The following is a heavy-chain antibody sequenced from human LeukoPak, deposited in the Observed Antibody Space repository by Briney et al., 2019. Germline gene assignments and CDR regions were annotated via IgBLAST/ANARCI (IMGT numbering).Heavy chain of an antibody. CDR1: GGSISSLTYY. CDR2: IYYSGST. V-gene: IGHV4-39*01. J-gene: IGHJ4*02. Sequence: SETLSLTCTVSGGSISSLTYYWGWLRQPPGKALEWIGSIYYSGSTYYNPSLKSRVTISVDTSKNQFSLKLSSVTAADTAVYYCARVWGSSWYFDYWGQGTLVSVSS. CDR3: ARVWGSSWYFDY. D-gene: IGHD6-13*01.